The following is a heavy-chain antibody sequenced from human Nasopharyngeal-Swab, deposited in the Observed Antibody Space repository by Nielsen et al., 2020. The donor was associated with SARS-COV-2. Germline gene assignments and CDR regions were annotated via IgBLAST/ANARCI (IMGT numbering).Heavy chain of an antibody. Sequence: SVKVSCKASGGTFSSYAISWVRQAPGQGLEWMGGIIPIFGTANYAQKFQGRVTIAADESTSTAYMELSSLRSEDTAVYYCASWTGDDAFDIWGQGTMVTVSS. CDR1: GGTFSSYA. V-gene: IGHV1-69*13. CDR3: ASWTGDDAFDI. CDR2: IIPIFGTA. D-gene: IGHD3/OR15-3a*01. J-gene: IGHJ3*02.